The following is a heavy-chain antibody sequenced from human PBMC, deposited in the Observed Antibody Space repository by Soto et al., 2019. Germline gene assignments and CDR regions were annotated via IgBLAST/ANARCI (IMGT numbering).Heavy chain of an antibody. D-gene: IGHD3-22*01. CDR2: IKSKTDGGTT. V-gene: IGHV3-15*01. CDR1: GFTFSNAW. Sequence: PGGSLRLSCPASGFTFSNAWMSWVRQAPGKGLEWVGRIKSKTDGGTTDYAAPVKGRFTISRDDSKNTLYLQMNSLKTEDTAVYYCTTAGYYYDSAPHYWGQGTLVTVSS. J-gene: IGHJ4*02. CDR3: TTAGYYYDSAPHY.